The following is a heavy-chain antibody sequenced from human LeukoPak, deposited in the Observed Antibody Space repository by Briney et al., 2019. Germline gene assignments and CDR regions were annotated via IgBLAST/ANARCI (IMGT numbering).Heavy chain of an antibody. V-gene: IGHV3-21*06. CDR2: ISSSSSYI. Sequence: GGSLRLSCAASGFTFSSYSMNWVRQAPGKGLEWVSSISSSSSYIYYADSVKGRFTISRDNSKNTLYLQMNSLRPEDTAVYYCAKGTDYDVLTGLDSWGQGTLVTVSS. D-gene: IGHD3-9*01. CDR1: GFTFSSYS. CDR3: AKGTDYDVLTGLDS. J-gene: IGHJ4*02.